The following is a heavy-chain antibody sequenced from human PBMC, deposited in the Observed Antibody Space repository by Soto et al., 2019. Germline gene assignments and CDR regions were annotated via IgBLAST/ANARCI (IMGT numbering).Heavy chain of an antibody. CDR1: GGSISGYY. CDR3: ASGRWLQFEYFQH. V-gene: IGHV4-59*01. D-gene: IGHD5-12*01. Sequence: PSETLSLTCTVSGGSISGYYWSWIRQPPGKGLEWIGYMYKTGSTVYNPSFKSRVTISVDTSKNQFSLKLNSVTAADTAVYYCASGRWLQFEYFQHWGQGTLVTVS. CDR2: MYKTGST. J-gene: IGHJ1*01.